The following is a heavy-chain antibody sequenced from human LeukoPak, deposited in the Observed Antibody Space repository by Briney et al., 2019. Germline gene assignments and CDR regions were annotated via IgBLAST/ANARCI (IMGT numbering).Heavy chain of an antibody. Sequence: PGGSLRLSCAASGFTFSSHGMHWVRQAPGKGLEWVAVIWYDGSNKYYAHSVKGRFTISRDNSKNTLYLQMNSLRAEDTAVYYCAREQSYCGGDCYSIGFDYWGQGTLVTVSS. CDR2: IWYDGSNK. J-gene: IGHJ4*02. V-gene: IGHV3-33*01. CDR3: AREQSYCGGDCYSIGFDY. CDR1: GFTFSSHG. D-gene: IGHD2-21*02.